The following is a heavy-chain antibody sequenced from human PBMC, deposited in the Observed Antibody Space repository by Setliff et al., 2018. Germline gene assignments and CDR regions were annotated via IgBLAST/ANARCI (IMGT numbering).Heavy chain of an antibody. J-gene: IGHJ6*03. CDR3: ARDKGYHSSGYYFYYYYYMDV. CDR1: YA. D-gene: IGHD3-22*01. V-gene: IGHV1-3*01. Sequence: YAMTWMRQAPGQGLEYMGWISAYNDNTNYSQKFQGRVTITRDTSESTAYMELSSLRSEDTAVYYCARDKGYHSSGYYFYYYYYMDVWGKGTTVTVSS. CDR2: ISAYNDNT.